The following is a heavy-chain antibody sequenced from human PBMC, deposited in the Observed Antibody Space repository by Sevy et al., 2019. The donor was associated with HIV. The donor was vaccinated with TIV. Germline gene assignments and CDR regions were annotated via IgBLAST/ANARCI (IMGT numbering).Heavy chain of an antibody. CDR2: ISGSGGST. D-gene: IGHD2-2*02. Sequence: GGSLRLSCAASGFTFSSYAMSWVRQAPGKGLEWVSAISGSGGSTYYADSVKGRFTISRDNSKNTLYLQMNRLRAEDTAVYYCAKDRGGYCSSTSCYTASNWFDPWGQGTLVTVSS. CDR3: AKDRGGYCSSTSCYTASNWFDP. V-gene: IGHV3-23*01. J-gene: IGHJ5*02. CDR1: GFTFSSYA.